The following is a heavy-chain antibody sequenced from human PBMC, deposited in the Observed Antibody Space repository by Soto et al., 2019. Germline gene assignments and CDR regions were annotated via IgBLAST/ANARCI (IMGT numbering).Heavy chain of an antibody. CDR2: INHSGST. J-gene: IGHJ5*02. CDR1: GGSFSGYY. V-gene: IGHV4-34*01. CDR3: AGGYYDFWSGYWNWFDP. Sequence: SETLSLTCAVYGGSFSGYYWSWIRQPPGKGLEWIAEINHSGSTNYNPSLKSRVTISVDTSKNQFSLKLSSVTAADTAVYYCAGGYYDFWSGYWNWFDPWGQGTLVTVSS. D-gene: IGHD3-3*01.